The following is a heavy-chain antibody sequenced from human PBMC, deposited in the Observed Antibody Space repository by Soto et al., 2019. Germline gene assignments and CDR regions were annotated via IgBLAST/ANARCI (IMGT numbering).Heavy chain of an antibody. CDR3: AYAKIYCTGGSCSTGFDS. CDR2: IYWDDDK. D-gene: IGHD2-8*02. J-gene: IGHJ4*02. Sequence: QITLKESGPTLVKPTQTLTLTCTFSGFSLSTHGVGVGWIRQPAGKALEWLALIYWDDDKRYSESLNSRLTIKHDTPKYQVVLTISNMDPVDTATYYCAYAKIYCTGGSCSTGFDSWGQGTLVTVSS. CDR1: GFSLSTHGVG. V-gene: IGHV2-5*02.